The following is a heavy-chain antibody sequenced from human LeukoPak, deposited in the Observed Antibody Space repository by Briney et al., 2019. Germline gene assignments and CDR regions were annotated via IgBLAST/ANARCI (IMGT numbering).Heavy chain of an antibody. Sequence: GGSLRLSCAASAFTCSGYCMHWVGQAPGKGLVWVSRINNDGSSASYADSVKGRFTISRDNAKNTLYLQMNSLRAEDTAVYYCTREEDGYNYDFDYWGQGTLVTVSS. D-gene: IGHD5-24*01. CDR1: AFTCSGYC. CDR2: INNDGSSA. V-gene: IGHV3-74*01. J-gene: IGHJ4*02. CDR3: TREEDGYNYDFDY.